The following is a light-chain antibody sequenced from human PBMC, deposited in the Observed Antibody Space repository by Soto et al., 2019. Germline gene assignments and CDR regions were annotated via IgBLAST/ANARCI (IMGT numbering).Light chain of an antibody. CDR1: QSFSRW. J-gene: IGKJ4*02. CDR2: DVS. CDR3: QQSNSYPLT. Sequence: DIQRTQSPSTLDASVGDRVTITCRARQSFSRWLAWYQQKPGKAPQLLIYDVSNLQSGVPSRFSGSGGGTEFTLTISILQHDDFEIYFCQQSNSYPLTFGGGTKVAIK. V-gene: IGKV1-5*01.